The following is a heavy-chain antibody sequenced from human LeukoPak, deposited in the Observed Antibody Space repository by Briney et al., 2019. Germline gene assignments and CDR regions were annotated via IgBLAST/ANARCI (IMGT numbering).Heavy chain of an antibody. CDR3: ARGPRPQWFGSLGAFDI. CDR2: INSDGSST. Sequence: GGSLRLSCAASGFTFSSYWMHWVRQAPGKGLVWVSRINSDGSSTSYADSVKGRFTISRDNAKNSLYVQMNSLRAEDTAVYYCARGPRPQWFGSLGAFDIWGQGTMVTVSS. D-gene: IGHD3-16*01. J-gene: IGHJ3*02. CDR1: GFTFSSYW. V-gene: IGHV3-74*01.